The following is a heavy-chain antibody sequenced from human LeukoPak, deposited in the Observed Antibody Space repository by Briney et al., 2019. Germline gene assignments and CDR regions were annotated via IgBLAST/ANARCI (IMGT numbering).Heavy chain of an antibody. CDR1: GGSISSAGYS. V-gene: IGHV4-30-2*01. CDR3: ARSPLKDRAGSSDNRNFDY. D-gene: IGHD3-10*01. J-gene: IGHJ4*02. Sequence: SQTLSLTCAVPGGSISSAGYSWGCIRQPPGKGREWMVYIYHSGSTYYNPSLKSRVTISVDRSKNQFSLKLSSVTSAGTAVYYCARSPLKDRAGSSDNRNFDYRGQGTLLTVSS. CDR2: IYHSGST.